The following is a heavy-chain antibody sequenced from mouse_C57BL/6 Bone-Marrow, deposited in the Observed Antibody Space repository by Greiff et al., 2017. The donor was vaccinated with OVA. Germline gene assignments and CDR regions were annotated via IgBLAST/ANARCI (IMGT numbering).Heavy chain of an antibody. CDR1: GYTFTSYG. Sequence: QVQLKESGAELARPGASVKLSCKASGYTFTSYGISWVKQRTGQGLEWIGEIYPRSGNTYYNEKFKGKATLTADKSSSPAYMELRSLTSEDSAVYFCASRRGITTVRYAMDYWGQGTSVTVSS. D-gene: IGHD1-1*01. J-gene: IGHJ4*01. CDR2: IYPRSGNT. V-gene: IGHV1-81*01. CDR3: ASRRGITTVRYAMDY.